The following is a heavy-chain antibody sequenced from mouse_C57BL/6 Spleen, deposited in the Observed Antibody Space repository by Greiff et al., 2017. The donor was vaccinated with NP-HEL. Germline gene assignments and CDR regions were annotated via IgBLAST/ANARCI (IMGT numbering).Heavy chain of an antibody. CDR2: IHPSDSDT. D-gene: IGHD2-4*01. Sequence: QVQLQQPGAELVKPGASVKVSCKASGYTFTSYWMHWVKQRPGQGLEWIGRIHPSDSDTNSNQKFKGKATLTVDKSSSTAYMQLSSLTSEDSAVYYCAIDGDYAWFAYWGQGTLVTVSA. CDR1: GYTFTSYW. CDR3: AIDGDYAWFAY. V-gene: IGHV1-74*01. J-gene: IGHJ3*01.